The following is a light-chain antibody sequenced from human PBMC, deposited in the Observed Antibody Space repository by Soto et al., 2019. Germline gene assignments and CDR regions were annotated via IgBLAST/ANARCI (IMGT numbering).Light chain of an antibody. V-gene: IGKV1-39*01. CDR3: QQTFSLPRT. Sequence: ETQMTQSPASLPASVGDRLTITCRASQNVRSYVNWYQQKPGKAPNVLIYETSTLQDGVPSRFSGDGYGTDFTLSISSLHPEDFATYYCQQTFSLPRTFGQGTKVDI. J-gene: IGKJ2*02. CDR2: ETS. CDR1: QNVRSY.